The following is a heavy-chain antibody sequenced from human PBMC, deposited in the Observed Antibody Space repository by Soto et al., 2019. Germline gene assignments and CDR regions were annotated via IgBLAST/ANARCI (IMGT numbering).Heavy chain of an antibody. CDR2: IIPILGIA. D-gene: IGHD2-2*01. Sequence: ASVKVSCKASGGTFSSYTISWVRQAPGQGLEWMGRIIPILGIANYAQKFQGRVTITADKSTSTAYMELSSLRSEDTAVYYCAVVPAAMTPFFDYWGQGILVTVSS. CDR3: AVVPAAMTPFFDY. CDR1: GGTFSSYT. J-gene: IGHJ4*02. V-gene: IGHV1-69*02.